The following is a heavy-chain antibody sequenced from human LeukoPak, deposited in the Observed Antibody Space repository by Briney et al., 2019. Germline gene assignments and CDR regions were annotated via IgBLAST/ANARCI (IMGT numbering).Heavy chain of an antibody. CDR2: ISSNSATT. CDR1: GFVFSHYA. CDR3: ARDTRSLIDY. D-gene: IGHD1-26*01. J-gene: IGHJ4*02. V-gene: IGHV3-48*01. Sequence: GGSLRLSCEVSGFVFSHYAMHWVRQAPGKGLEWISYISSNSATTYYADSVKGRFTISRDNAKNSLYLHMNSLRADDTVVYYCARDTRSLIDYWGQGTLVTVSS.